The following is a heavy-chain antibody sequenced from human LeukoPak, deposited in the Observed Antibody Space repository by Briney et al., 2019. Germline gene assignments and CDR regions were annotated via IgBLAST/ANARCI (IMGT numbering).Heavy chain of an antibody. J-gene: IGHJ6*03. D-gene: IGHD6-6*01. CDR1: GFTFSNYY. V-gene: IGHV3-11*01. CDR3: ARFAIAARGYSYYYMDV. CDR2: ISGSGSTI. Sequence: GGSLRLSCAASGFTFSNYYMSWIRQAPGKGLEWVSYISGSGSTIYYADSVKGRFTISRDNAKNSLYLQMNSLRAEDTAVYYCARFAIAARGYSYYYMDVWGKGTTVTV.